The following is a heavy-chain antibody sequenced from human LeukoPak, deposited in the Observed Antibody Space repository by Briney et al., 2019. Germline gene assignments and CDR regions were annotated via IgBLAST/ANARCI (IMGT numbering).Heavy chain of an antibody. CDR3: ARDVSDYDILTGRYYSYYMDV. V-gene: IGHV4-59*12. J-gene: IGHJ6*03. CDR2: VYYSGST. D-gene: IGHD3-9*01. CDR1: GDSISSYY. Sequence: SETLSLTCTVSGDSISSYYWSWIRQPPGKGLEWIGYVYYSGSTTYNPSLKSRVTISVDTSKNQFSLGLTSVTAADTAVYYCARDVSDYDILTGRYYSYYMDVWGKGTTVIISS.